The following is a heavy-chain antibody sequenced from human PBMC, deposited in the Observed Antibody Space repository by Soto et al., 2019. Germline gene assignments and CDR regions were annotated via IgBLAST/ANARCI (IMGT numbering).Heavy chain of an antibody. CDR1: WFTFIGSA. J-gene: IGHJ4*02. CDR3: TSPPSSIAAAGTGGGY. D-gene: IGHD6-13*01. CDR2: IRSKANSYAT. Sequence: GGSLRLSCAASWFTFIGSAMHWVRQASGKGLEWVGRIRSKANSYATAYAASVKGRFTISRDDSKNTAYLQMNSLKTEDTAVYYCTSPPSSIAAAGTGGGYWGQGTLVTVSS. V-gene: IGHV3-73*01.